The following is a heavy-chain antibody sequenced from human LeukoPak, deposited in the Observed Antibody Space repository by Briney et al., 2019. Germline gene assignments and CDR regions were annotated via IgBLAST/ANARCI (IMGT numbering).Heavy chain of an antibody. V-gene: IGHV3-33*01. D-gene: IGHD4-23*01. J-gene: IGHJ4*02. Sequence: GGSLRLSCAASGFTFSSYGMHWVRQAPGKGLEWVAVIWYDGSNKYYADSVKGRFTISRDNSKNTLYLQMNSLRAEDTAVYYCARDLPGGNGFDYWGQGTLVTVSS. CDR1: GFTFSSYG. CDR3: ARDLPGGNGFDY. CDR2: IWYDGSNK.